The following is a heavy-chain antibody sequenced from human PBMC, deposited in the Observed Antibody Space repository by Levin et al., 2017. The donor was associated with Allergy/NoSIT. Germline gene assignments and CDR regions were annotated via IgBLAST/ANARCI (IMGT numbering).Heavy chain of an antibody. CDR3: AKSYYEWSSPYYFDY. J-gene: IGHJ4*02. CDR1: GFTFSSYA. Sequence: GGSLRLSCAASGFTFSSYAMSWVRQAPGKGLEWVSAISGSGGSTYYADSVKGRFTISRDNSKNTLYLQMNSLRAEDTAVYYCAKSYYEWSSPYYFDYWGQGTLVTVSS. V-gene: IGHV3-23*01. D-gene: IGHD2/OR15-2a*01. CDR2: ISGSGGST.